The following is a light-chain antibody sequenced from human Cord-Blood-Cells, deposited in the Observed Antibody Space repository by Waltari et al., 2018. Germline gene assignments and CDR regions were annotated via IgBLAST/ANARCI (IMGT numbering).Light chain of an antibody. Sequence: EIVLTQSPGTLSLSPGERATLSCRASQSVSSSYLAWYQQKPGQAPRLLIYGASSRATGIPDRFRGSGSGTDFTLTISRLEPEDFALYYCQQYGSSSFTFGPGTKVDIK. J-gene: IGKJ3*01. CDR2: GAS. CDR3: QQYGSSSFT. CDR1: QSVSSSY. V-gene: IGKV3-20*01.